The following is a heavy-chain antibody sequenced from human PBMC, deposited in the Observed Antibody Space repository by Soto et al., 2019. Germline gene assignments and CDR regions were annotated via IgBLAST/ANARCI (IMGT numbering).Heavy chain of an antibody. J-gene: IGHJ4*02. CDR3: AKTTSQYGSGTYYNVNDY. D-gene: IGHD3-10*01. CDR1: GFTFNSYA. CDR2: ISANGGVT. Sequence: PGGSLRLSCAASGFTFNSYAMSWVRQAPEKGLEWVSTISANGGVTYYADSVKGRFTISRDNSKNPLYLQMNSLRADDTAVYYCAKTTSQYGSGTYYNVNDYWGQGTLVTVSS. V-gene: IGHV3-23*01.